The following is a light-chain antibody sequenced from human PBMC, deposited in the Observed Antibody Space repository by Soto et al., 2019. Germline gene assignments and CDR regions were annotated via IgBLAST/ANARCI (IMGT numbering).Light chain of an antibody. J-gene: IGKJ5*01. Sequence: EIVMTQSPDTLYVSPGEGATLSCRASQSVRTKLAWYQQKAGQAPRLLIYGASTRATGIPARFSGSGSGTDFTLTISSLEPEDFAVYYCQQRNNWLKITFGQGTRLEIK. CDR2: GAS. CDR1: QSVRTK. V-gene: IGKV3-11*01. CDR3: QQRNNWLKIT.